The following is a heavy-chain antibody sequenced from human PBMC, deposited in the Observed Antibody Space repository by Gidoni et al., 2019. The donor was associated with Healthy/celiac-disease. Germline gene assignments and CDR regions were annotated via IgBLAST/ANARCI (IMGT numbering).Heavy chain of an antibody. D-gene: IGHD4-4*01. Sequence: QVQLQESGPGLVKPSQTLSLTCTVSGGSISSGGYYWSWIRQHPGKGLEWIGYIYYSGSTYYNPSLKSRVTIAVDTSKNQFSLKLSSVTAADTAVYYCASRGAMTTVTYPYYYGMDVWGQGTTVTVSS. CDR3: ASRGAMTTVTYPYYYGMDV. V-gene: IGHV4-31*03. CDR2: IYYSGST. J-gene: IGHJ6*02. CDR1: GGSISSGGYY.